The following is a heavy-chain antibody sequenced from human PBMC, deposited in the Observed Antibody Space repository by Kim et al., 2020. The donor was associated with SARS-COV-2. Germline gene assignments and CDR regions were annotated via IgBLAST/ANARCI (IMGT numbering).Heavy chain of an antibody. J-gene: IGHJ4*02. D-gene: IGHD4-17*01. V-gene: IGHV3-21*01. CDR3: AREEYTVTRGAGDY. CDR1: GFTFSSYS. Sequence: GGSLRLSCAASGFTFSSYSMNWVRQAPGKGLEWVSSISSSSSYIYYADSVKGRFTISRDNAKNSLYLQMNSLRAEDTAVYYCAREEYTVTRGAGDYWGQGTLVTVSS. CDR2: ISSSSSYI.